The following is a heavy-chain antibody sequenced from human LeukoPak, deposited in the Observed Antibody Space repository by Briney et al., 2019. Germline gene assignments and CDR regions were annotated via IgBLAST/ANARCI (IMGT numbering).Heavy chain of an antibody. CDR1: GLTFSSYS. CDR3: AKDAAGPEY. CDR2: ISASGGET. Sequence: GGSLRLSCVVSGLTFSSYSMTWVRQAPGKGLEWVSGISASGGETWYPDSVKGRFTTSRDNSKTTLFLQMNSLRVEDTAIYCCAKDAAGPEYWGQGTLVTVSS. V-gene: IGHV3-23*01. J-gene: IGHJ4*02. D-gene: IGHD6-13*01.